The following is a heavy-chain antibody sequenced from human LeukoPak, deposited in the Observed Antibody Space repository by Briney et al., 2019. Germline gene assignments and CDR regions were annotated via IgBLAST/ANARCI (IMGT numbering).Heavy chain of an antibody. CDR2: ISGSGGGT. Sequence: PGGSLRLSCAASVFTLSSYAISWARRAPGKGLEGGSGISGSGGGTYYADAVKGRFTISRDNSKNTLYLQMNSLRAEDTAVYYCATSPYGSGSSFEYWGQGTLVTVSS. CDR1: VFTLSSYA. D-gene: IGHD3-10*01. CDR3: ATSPYGSGSSFEY. V-gene: IGHV3-23*01. J-gene: IGHJ4*02.